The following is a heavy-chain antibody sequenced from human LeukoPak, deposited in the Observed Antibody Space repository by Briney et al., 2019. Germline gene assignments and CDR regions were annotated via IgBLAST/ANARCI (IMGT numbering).Heavy chain of an antibody. CDR2: IYTSGST. V-gene: IGHV4-4*07. CDR1: GGSISSYY. CDR3: ARDPYCSGGSCLSYFDY. J-gene: IGHJ4*02. Sequence: SETLSLTCTVSGGSISSYYWSWIRQPAGKGLEWIGRIYTSGSTNYNPSPKSRVTMSVDTSKNQFSLKLSSVTAADTAVYYCARDPYCSGGSCLSYFDYWGQGTLVTVSS. D-gene: IGHD2-15*01.